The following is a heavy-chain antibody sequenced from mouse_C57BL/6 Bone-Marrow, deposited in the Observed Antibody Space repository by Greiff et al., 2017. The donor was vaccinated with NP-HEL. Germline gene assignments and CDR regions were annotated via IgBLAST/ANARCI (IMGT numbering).Heavy chain of an antibody. CDR2: IWSGGST. V-gene: IGHV2-2*01. CDR3: ARNYYGSGYFYYAMDY. J-gene: IGHJ4*01. Sequence: VQLQESGPGLVQPSQSLSITCTASGFSLTSYGVHWVRQSPGKGLEWLGVIWSGGSTDYNAALISRLSISKDNSKSQVFFKMNSLQADDTAIYYCARNYYGSGYFYYAMDYWGQGTSVTVSS. CDR1: GFSLTSYG. D-gene: IGHD1-1*01.